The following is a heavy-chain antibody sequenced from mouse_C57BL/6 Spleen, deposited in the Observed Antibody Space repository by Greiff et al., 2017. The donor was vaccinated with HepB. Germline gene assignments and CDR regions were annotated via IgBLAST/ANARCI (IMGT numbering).Heavy chain of an antibody. V-gene: IGHV10-1*01. Sequence: EVQVEESGGGLVQPKGSLKLSCAASGFSFNTYAMNWVRQAPGKGLEWVARIRSKSNNYATYYADSVKDRFTISRDDSESMLYLQMNNLKTEDTAMYYCVRQTTVAPGNYFDYWGQGTTLTVSS. CDR3: VRQTTVAPGNYFDY. D-gene: IGHD1-1*01. CDR1: GFSFNTYA. CDR2: IRSKSNNYAT. J-gene: IGHJ2*01.